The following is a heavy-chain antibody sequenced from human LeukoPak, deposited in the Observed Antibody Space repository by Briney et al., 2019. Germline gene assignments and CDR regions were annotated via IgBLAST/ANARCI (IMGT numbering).Heavy chain of an antibody. V-gene: IGHV4-59*12. CDR3: ARGGEAMAD. J-gene: IGHJ4*02. CDR2: IYYSGST. Sequence: SETLSLTCTVSGGSISSYYWSWIRQPPGKELEWIGYIYYSGSTNYNPSLKGRVTISVDTSKNQFSLKLSSVTAADTAVYYCARGGEAMADWGQGTLVTVSS. D-gene: IGHD5-18*01. CDR1: GGSISSYY.